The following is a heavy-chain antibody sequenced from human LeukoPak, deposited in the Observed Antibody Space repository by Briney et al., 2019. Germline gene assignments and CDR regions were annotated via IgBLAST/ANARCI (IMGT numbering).Heavy chain of an antibody. D-gene: IGHD3-22*01. J-gene: IGHJ4*02. CDR3: AKGVRKTYYYDSSGCEFDY. CDR2: INWNGGST. Sequence: GGSLRLSCAASGFTFDDYGMSWVRQAPGKGLEWVSGINWNGGSTGYADSVKGRFTISRDNSKNTVYLQMNSLRAEDTAVYYCAKGVRKTYYYDSSGCEFDYWGPGTLVTVSS. V-gene: IGHV3-20*04. CDR1: GFTFDDYG.